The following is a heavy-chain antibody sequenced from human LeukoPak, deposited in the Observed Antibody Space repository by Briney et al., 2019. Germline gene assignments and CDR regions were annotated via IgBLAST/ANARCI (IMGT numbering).Heavy chain of an antibody. D-gene: IGHD1/OR15-1a*01. J-gene: IGHJ4*02. CDR1: GGTFSSYA. Sequence: ASVKVSCKASGGTFSSYAISWVRQAPGQGLEWMGGIIPIFGTANYAQKFQGRVTITTDGSTSTAYMELSSLRSEDTAVYYCARDGTVAQLKDWGQGTLVTVSS. CDR3: ARDGTVAQLKD. CDR2: IIPIFGTA. V-gene: IGHV1-69*05.